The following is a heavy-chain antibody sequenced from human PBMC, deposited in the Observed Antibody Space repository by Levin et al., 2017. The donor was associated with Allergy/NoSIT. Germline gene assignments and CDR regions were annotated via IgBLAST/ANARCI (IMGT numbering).Heavy chain of an antibody. J-gene: IGHJ6*02. Sequence: GGSLRLSCAASGFTFSSYSMNWVRQAPGKGLEWVSSISSSSSYIYYADSVKGRFTISRDNAKNSLYLQMNSLRAEDTAVYYCARGRDCSSTSCYDYYYDGMDVWGQGTTVTVSS. V-gene: IGHV3-21*01. CDR3: ARGRDCSSTSCYDYYYDGMDV. CDR2: ISSSSSYI. CDR1: GFTFSSYS. D-gene: IGHD2-2*01.